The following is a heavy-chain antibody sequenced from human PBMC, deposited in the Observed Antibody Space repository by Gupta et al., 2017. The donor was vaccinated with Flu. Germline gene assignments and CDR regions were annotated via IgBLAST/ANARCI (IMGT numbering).Heavy chain of an antibody. CDR1: EFIFSSYA. D-gene: IGHD3-22*01. CDR3: AKDKTYYDSNGPPSWFDP. CDR2: VSGSGAST. V-gene: IGHV3-23*01. J-gene: IGHJ5*02. Sequence: EVQLLESGGGLVQPGGYLRLSCAASEFIFSSYALSWVRPAPGKGLEWVSTVSGSGASTYYADSVKGRFTIFRDNSKNTLYLQMNTLRVDDTAVYYCAKDKTYYDSNGPPSWFDPWGQGTLVIVSS.